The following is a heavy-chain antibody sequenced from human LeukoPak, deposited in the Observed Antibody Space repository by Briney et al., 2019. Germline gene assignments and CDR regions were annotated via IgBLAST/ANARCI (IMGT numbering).Heavy chain of an antibody. CDR2: IKQDGSEK. V-gene: IGHV3-7*01. J-gene: IGHJ4*02. CDR3: ARDREWGLFDY. D-gene: IGHD3-16*01. Sequence: GGSLRLSCAVSGFTFSSYWMSWVRQAPGKGLEWVANIKQDGSEKYYVDSVKGRFTISRDNAKNSLYLQMNSLRAEDTAVYYCARDREWGLFDYWGQGTLVTVSS. CDR1: GFTFSSYW.